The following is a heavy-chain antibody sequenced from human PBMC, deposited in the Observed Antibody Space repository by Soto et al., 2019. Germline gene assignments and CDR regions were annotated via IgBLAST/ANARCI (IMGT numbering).Heavy chain of an antibody. J-gene: IGHJ4*02. D-gene: IGHD4-17*01. CDR2: IWYDGSNK. V-gene: IGHV3-33*01. Sequence: QVQLVESGGGVVQPGRSLRLSCGASGFTFSSYGMHWVRQAPGKGLEWVAVIWYDGSNKYYADSVKGRFTISRDNSKNTLYLQMNSLTAEDTAVYYCASGDHGDNTLFDNWGQGTLVTVSS. CDR1: GFTFSSYG. CDR3: ASGDHGDNTLFDN.